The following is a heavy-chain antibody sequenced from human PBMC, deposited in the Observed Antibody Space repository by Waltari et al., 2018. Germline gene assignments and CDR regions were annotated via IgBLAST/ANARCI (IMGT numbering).Heavy chain of an antibody. J-gene: IGHJ4*02. CDR3: ARKTISVYYFDY. CDR1: GGSFSGYY. D-gene: IGHD3-3*01. V-gene: IGHV4-34*01. Sequence: QVQLQQWGAGLLKPSATLSLTCPVYGGSFSGYYWLWIRQPPGKGLEWIGEINHSGSTNYNPSLKSRVTISVDTSKNQFSLKLSSVTAADTAVYYCARKTISVYYFDYWGQGTLVTVS. CDR2: INHSGST.